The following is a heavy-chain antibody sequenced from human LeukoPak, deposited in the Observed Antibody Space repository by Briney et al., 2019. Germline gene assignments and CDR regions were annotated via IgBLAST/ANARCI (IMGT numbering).Heavy chain of an antibody. Sequence: SETLSLTCTVSGGSISTYYWSWIRQPPGKGLEWIGYVYYSGGTNYNPSLKSRVTISVDTSKNQFSLKLSSVTAADTAVYYCARVRKPSYYGSGSLYNWFDPWGQGTLVTVSS. D-gene: IGHD3-10*01. CDR2: VYYSGGT. CDR1: GGSISTYY. J-gene: IGHJ5*02. CDR3: ARVRKPSYYGSGSLYNWFDP. V-gene: IGHV4-59*12.